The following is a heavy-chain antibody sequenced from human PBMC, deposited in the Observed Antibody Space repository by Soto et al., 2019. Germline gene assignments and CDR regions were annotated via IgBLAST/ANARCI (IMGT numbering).Heavy chain of an antibody. CDR2: ISNDGSSK. D-gene: IGHD2-2*01. Sequence: GGSLRLSCAASRFMFSSYGMHWVRQAPGKGLEWVAVISNDGSSKNYADSVKGRFTISRDNSKNMLYLQMNSLILEDTAVYYCAPTWGCSSTSCPPGFWGQGNLVTVSS. CDR1: RFMFSSYG. J-gene: IGHJ4*02. CDR3: APTWGCSSTSCPPGF. V-gene: IGHV3-30*03.